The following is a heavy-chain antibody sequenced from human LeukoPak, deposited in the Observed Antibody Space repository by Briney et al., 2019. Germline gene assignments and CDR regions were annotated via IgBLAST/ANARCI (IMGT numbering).Heavy chain of an antibody. V-gene: IGHV3-30*18. J-gene: IGHJ4*02. CDR1: GFTFSSYG. D-gene: IGHD3-22*01. Sequence: QPGRSLRLSCAASGFTFSSYGMHWVRQAPGKGLEWVAVISYDGSNKYYADSVKGRFTISRDNSKNTLYLQMNSLRAEDTAVYYCAKGSLGYYDSSGYYHYFDYWGQGTLVTVSS. CDR3: AKGSLGYYDSSGYYHYFDY. CDR2: ISYDGSNK.